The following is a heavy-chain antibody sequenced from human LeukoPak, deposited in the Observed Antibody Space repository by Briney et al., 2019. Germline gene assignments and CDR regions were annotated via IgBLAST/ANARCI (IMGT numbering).Heavy chain of an antibody. J-gene: IGHJ5*02. CDR3: AKGSSGYFADL. V-gene: IGHV3-23*01. D-gene: IGHD6-19*01. Sequence: PGGSLRLSFAASGFIFNNYGLIWVRQAPGKGLEWVSAISNDGGGIQYAAFVEGRFTISRDNSKKTLFLHMSSLRAEDTALYYCAKGSSGYFADLWGQGTLVTVSS. CDR2: ISNDGGGI. CDR1: GFIFNNYG.